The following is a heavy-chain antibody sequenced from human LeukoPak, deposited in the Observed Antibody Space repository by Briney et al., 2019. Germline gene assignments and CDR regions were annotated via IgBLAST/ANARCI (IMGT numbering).Heavy chain of an antibody. CDR1: GFTVSSNY. J-gene: IGHJ6*03. D-gene: IGHD2-15*01. CDR2: IYSGGST. Sequence: GGSLRLSCAASGFTVSSNYMSWVRQAPGKGLEWVSVIYSGGSTNYADSVKGRFTISRDNSKNTLYLQMNSLRAEDTAVYYCARAPRNVVDYYYYYMDVWGKGTTVTVSS. CDR3: ARAPRNVVDYYYYYMDV. V-gene: IGHV3-53*01.